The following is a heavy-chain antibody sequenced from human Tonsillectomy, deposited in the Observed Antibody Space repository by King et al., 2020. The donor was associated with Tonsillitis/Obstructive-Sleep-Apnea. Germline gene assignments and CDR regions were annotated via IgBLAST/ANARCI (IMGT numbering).Heavy chain of an antibody. J-gene: IGHJ6*02. D-gene: IGHD3-3*01. Sequence: VQLVESGGGLVQPGGSLRLSCAASGFTFSSYAMSWVRQAPGKGLEWVSAISGSGGSTYYADSVKGRFTISRDNSKNTLYLQMNSLRAEDTAVYYCANIRFLEWSATAYYYYYGMDVWGQGTTVTVSS. CDR1: GFTFSSYA. V-gene: IGHV3-23*04. CDR3: ANIRFLEWSATAYYYYYGMDV. CDR2: ISGSGGST.